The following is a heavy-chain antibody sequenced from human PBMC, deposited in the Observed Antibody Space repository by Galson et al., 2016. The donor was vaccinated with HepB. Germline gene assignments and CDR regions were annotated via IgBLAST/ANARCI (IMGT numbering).Heavy chain of an antibody. Sequence: SLRLSCAASRFTFSLYWMTWVRQAPGKGLEWVANINQDGSQAYYVDSVKGRFTISRDNAKNSLYLQMNSLRVEDTAVYYCARRLYTQGRIGGWGWGMDVWGEGTTVTVSS. CDR2: INQDGSQA. CDR3: ARRLYTQGRIGGWGWGMDV. J-gene: IGHJ6*04. V-gene: IGHV3-7*01. D-gene: IGHD3-10*01. CDR1: RFTFSLYW.